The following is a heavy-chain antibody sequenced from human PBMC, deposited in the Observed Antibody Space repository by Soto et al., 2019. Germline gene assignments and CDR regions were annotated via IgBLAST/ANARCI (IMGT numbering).Heavy chain of an antibody. Sequence: QVQLVESGGGLVKPGGSLRLSCAASGFTFSDYYMSWIRQAPGKGLEWVSHISSSGSTIYYADSVKGRFTISRDNAKSSLYLQMNSLRAEDTAVYYCARSDSSSWYYPNPVFDYWGQGTLVTVSS. CDR2: ISSSGSTI. J-gene: IGHJ4*02. D-gene: IGHD6-13*01. CDR1: GFTFSDYY. V-gene: IGHV3-11*01. CDR3: ARSDSSSWYYPNPVFDY.